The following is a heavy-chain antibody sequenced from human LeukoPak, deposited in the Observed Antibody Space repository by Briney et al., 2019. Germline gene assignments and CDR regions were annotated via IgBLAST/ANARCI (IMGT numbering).Heavy chain of an antibody. CDR2: IYNTVNT. CDR3: ARGRDYSRYDY. J-gene: IGHJ4*02. CDR1: GGSISSYY. Sequence: SDTLSLTCTVSGGSISSYYWNWIRQPPGKGPEWIGYIYNTVNTNYNPSLKSRVTISVDTSMNQFSLKLSSVTAADTAVYYCARGRDYSRYDYWGQGTLVTVSS. V-gene: IGHV4-59*07. D-gene: IGHD3-10*01.